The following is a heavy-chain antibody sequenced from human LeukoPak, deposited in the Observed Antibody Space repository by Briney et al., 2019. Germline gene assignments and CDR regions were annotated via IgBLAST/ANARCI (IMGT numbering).Heavy chain of an antibody. Sequence: PGGSLRLSCAASGFTFSSYAMSWVRQAPGKGLEWVSAISGSGGSTYYADSVKGRFTISRDNSKNTLYLQMNSLRAEDTAVYYCAKEDVLRFLEWPSPGMDVWDQGTTVTVSS. V-gene: IGHV3-23*01. CDR3: AKEDVLRFLEWPSPGMDV. CDR1: GFTFSSYA. J-gene: IGHJ6*02. D-gene: IGHD3-3*01. CDR2: ISGSGGST.